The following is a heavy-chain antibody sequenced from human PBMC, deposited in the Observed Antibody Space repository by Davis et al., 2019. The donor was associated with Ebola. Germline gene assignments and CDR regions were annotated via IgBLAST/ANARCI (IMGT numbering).Heavy chain of an antibody. Sequence: GESLKISCAASGFTFSSYAMSWVRQAPGKGLEWVSAISGSGGSTYYADSVKGRFTISRDNSKNTLYLQMNSLRAEDTAVYYCANLGSGYYIDAFDIWGQGTMVTVSS. CDR2: ISGSGGST. CDR3: ANLGSGYYIDAFDI. D-gene: IGHD3-22*01. V-gene: IGHV3-23*01. CDR1: GFTFSSYA. J-gene: IGHJ3*02.